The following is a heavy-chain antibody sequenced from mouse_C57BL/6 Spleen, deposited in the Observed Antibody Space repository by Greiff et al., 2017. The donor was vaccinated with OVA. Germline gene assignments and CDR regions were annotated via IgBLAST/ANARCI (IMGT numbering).Heavy chain of an antibody. Sequence: LVESGAELVRPGASVTLSCKASGYTFTDYEMHWVKQTPVHGLEWIGAIDPETGGTAYNQKFKGKAILTADKSSSTAYMELRSLTSEDSAVYYCTRGMEGNWYFDVWGTGTTVTVSS. CDR2: IDPETGGT. D-gene: IGHD2-3*01. CDR3: TRGMEGNWYFDV. CDR1: GYTFTDYE. J-gene: IGHJ1*03. V-gene: IGHV1-15*01.